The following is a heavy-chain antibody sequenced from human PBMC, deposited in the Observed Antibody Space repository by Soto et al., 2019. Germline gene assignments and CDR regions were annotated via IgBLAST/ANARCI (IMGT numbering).Heavy chain of an antibody. D-gene: IGHD3-16*01. CDR1: GYTFTGYY. V-gene: IGHV1-2*02. CDR3: ARVAYLDFGGGTSSNNGRDV. Sequence: ASVKVSCKASGYTFTGYYMHWVRQAPGQGLEWMGWINPNSGGTNYAQKFQGRVTMTRDTSISTAYMELSRLRSDDTAVYYCARVAYLDFGGGTSSNNGRDVWGQGTTVTVSS. CDR2: INPNSGGT. J-gene: IGHJ6*02.